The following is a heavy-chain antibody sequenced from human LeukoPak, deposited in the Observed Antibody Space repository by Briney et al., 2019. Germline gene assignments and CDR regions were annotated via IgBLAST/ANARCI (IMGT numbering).Heavy chain of an antibody. CDR3: ARRYCTNGVCRYFGS. CDR2: IYPGDSDT. Sequence: GESLKISCKGSGYSFTNYWIGWVRQMPGKGLEWMGIIYPGDSDTRYSPSFQGQVTISADKSTSTAYLQWSSLKASDTAMYYCARRYCTNGVCRYFGSWGQGTLVTVSS. D-gene: IGHD2-8*01. CDR1: GYSFTNYW. V-gene: IGHV5-51*01. J-gene: IGHJ4*02.